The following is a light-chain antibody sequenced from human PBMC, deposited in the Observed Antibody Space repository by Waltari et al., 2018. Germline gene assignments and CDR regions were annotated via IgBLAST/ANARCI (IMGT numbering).Light chain of an antibody. CDR1: SSDVGNYDL. CDR3: CSYAGSYTWV. CDR2: DDN. J-gene: IGLJ3*02. V-gene: IGLV2-23*01. Sequence: QSALTQPASVSGSPGQSITISCTGTSSDVGNYDLVSWYQPYPGKAPNVMIYDDNRRPSGVSDRFSGSKSGNTASLTISGVQAEDEADYYCCSYAGSYTWVFGGGTKLTVL.